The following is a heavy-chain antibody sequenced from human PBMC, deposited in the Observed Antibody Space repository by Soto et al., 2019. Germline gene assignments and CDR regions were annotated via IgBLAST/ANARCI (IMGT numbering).Heavy chain of an antibody. D-gene: IGHD6-19*01. CDR3: ARDPALYSSGVTVDY. V-gene: IGHV1-18*01. CDR2: ISAYNGNT. J-gene: IGHJ4*02. CDR1: GYTFTSYG. Sequence: QVQLVQSGAEVKKPGASVKVSCKASGYTFTSYGISWVRQAPGQGLEWMGWISAYNGNTNYAQKLQGRVTMTTDTSTSTAYMELRSLRSDGTAVYYCARDPALYSSGVTVDYWGQGTLVTVSS.